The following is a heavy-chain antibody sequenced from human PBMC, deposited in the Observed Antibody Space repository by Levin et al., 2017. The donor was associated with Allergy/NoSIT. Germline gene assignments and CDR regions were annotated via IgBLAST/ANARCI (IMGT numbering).Heavy chain of an antibody. V-gene: IGHV3-23*01. CDR2: ISGSGGST. J-gene: IGHJ4*02. Sequence: GGSLRLSCAASGFTFSSYAMSWVRQAPGKGLEWVSAISGSGGSTYYADSVKGRFTISRDNSKNTLYLQMNSLRAEDTAVYYCANYLTRAYYFDYWGQGTLVTVSS. CDR1: GFTFSSYA. D-gene: IGHD3-3*01. CDR3: ANYLTRAYYFDY.